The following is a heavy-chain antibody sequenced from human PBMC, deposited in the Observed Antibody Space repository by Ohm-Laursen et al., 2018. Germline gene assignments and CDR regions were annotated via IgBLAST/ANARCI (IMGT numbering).Heavy chain of an antibody. Sequence: SSLRLSCAASGFTFDDYAMHWVRQAPGKGLEWVSGISWNSGSIGYADSVKGRFTISRDNAKNSLYLQMNSLRAEDTALYYCAKDIEAGGYYGMDVWGQGTTVTVSS. D-gene: IGHD1-26*01. CDR1: GFTFDDYA. V-gene: IGHV3-9*01. CDR2: ISWNSGSI. CDR3: AKDIEAGGYYGMDV. J-gene: IGHJ6*02.